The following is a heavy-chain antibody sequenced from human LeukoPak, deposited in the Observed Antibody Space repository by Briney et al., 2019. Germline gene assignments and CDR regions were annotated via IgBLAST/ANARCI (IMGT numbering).Heavy chain of an antibody. D-gene: IGHD2/OR15-2a*01. V-gene: IGHV4-39*01. CDR1: GGSISSYY. J-gene: IGHJ5*02. CDR2: IYYSGST. Sequence: PSETLSLTCTVSGGSISSYYWGWIRQPPGKGLEWIGSIYYSGSTYYNPSLKSRVTISVDTSKNQFSLKLSSVTAADTAVYYCATYIDIGIAGFDPWGQGTLVTVSS. CDR3: ATYIDIGIAGFDP.